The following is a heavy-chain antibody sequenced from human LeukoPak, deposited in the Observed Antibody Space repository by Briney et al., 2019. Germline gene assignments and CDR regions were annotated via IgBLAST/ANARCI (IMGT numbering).Heavy chain of an antibody. CDR2: IVVGTGKK. Sequence: SVKVSCKASGFTFSGCAMQWLRKARGQCLEWIGWIVVGTGKKDYAQRFQERVTITTDMTTSTAYMELSSLRSEDTAVYYCAAGVGYTYGLSLGATALISDIWGQGTKVTVSA. D-gene: IGHD5-18*01. V-gene: IGHV1-58*02. CDR1: GFTFSGCA. CDR3: AAGVGYTYGLSLGATALISDI. J-gene: IGHJ3*02.